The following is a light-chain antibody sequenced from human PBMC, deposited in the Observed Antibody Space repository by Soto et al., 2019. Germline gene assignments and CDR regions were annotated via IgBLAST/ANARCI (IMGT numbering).Light chain of an antibody. Sequence: QSVLTQPPSVSGAPGHRVTISCTGSSSNVGAGYDVHWYQQLPGTAPKLLIYSNNDRPSGVPDRFSGSKSDTSASLAITGLQAEDEADYYCQSYDNSLSAWVFGGGTKVTVL. CDR3: QSYDNSLSAWV. CDR2: SNN. V-gene: IGLV1-40*01. CDR1: SSNVGAGYD. J-gene: IGLJ3*02.